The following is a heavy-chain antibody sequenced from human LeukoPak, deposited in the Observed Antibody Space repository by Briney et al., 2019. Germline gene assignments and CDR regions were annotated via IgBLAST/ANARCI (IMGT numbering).Heavy chain of an antibody. Sequence: EASVKVSCKASGYTFITYKMHWVRQAPGQGLEWVGIINPSDGDRRNAQKFQGRVTMTRGMSTSTVYMELSSLRSEDTAVYYCAKDGGSYSADYWGQGTLVTVSS. CDR1: GYTFITYK. D-gene: IGHD3-10*01. CDR2: INPSDGDR. J-gene: IGHJ4*02. V-gene: IGHV1-46*01. CDR3: AKDGGSYSADY.